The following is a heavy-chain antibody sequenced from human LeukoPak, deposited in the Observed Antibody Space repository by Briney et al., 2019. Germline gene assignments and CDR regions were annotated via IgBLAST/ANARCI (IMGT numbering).Heavy chain of an antibody. D-gene: IGHD3-22*01. CDR2: IYTSGST. J-gene: IGHJ4*02. CDR3: ARVTGYMIEDYFDY. Sequence: SQTLSLTCPVSGGSISSGSYYWSWIRQPAGKGLEWIGRIYTSGSTNYNPSLKSRVTISVDTSKNQFSLKLRSVTAADTAVYYCARVTGYMIEDYFDYWGQGTLVTVSS. V-gene: IGHV4-61*02. CDR1: GGSISSGSYY.